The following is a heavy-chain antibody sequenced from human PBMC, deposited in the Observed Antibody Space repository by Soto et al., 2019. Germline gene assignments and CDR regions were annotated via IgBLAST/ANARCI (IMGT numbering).Heavy chain of an antibody. J-gene: IGHJ6*02. CDR3: ARDDEYSGNGMDV. V-gene: IGHV3-33*01. CDR1: GFTFSNYG. D-gene: IGHD3-10*01. Sequence: QVQLVESGGGVVQPGRSLTLSCAASGFTFSNYGMHWVRQAPGKGLEWVAVILNDGSNRYHADSVKDRFTISRDNSKNTLYLQMNRLRAEDTAVYYCARDDEYSGNGMDVWGQGTRVTVS. CDR2: ILNDGSNR.